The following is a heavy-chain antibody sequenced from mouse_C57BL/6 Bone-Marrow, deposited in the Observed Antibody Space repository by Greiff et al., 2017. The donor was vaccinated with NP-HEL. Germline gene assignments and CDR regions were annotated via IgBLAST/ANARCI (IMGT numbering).Heavy chain of an antibody. V-gene: IGHV5-6*02. Sequence: DVMLVESGGDLVKPGGSLKLSCAASGFTFSSYGMSWVRQTPDKRLEWVATISSGGSYTYYPDSVKGRFTISRDNAKNTLYLQMSSLKSEDTAMYYCARQGRPGSYFDYWGQGTTLTVSS. CDR1: GFTFSSYG. CDR2: ISSGGSYT. J-gene: IGHJ2*01. D-gene: IGHD4-1*01. CDR3: ARQGRPGSYFDY.